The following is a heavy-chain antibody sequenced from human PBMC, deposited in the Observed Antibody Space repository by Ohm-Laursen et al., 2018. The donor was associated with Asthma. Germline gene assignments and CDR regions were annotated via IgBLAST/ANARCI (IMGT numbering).Heavy chain of an antibody. D-gene: IGHD2-15*01. V-gene: IGHV3-48*04. Sequence: SLRLSCTALGFTFSSYSMNWVRQAPGKGLEWVSYISSSSSTIYYADSVKGRFTISRDNAKKSLFLHMSSLRAEDTAVYYCARGRSGGCYWGPCDFNSPLDVWGQGTTVTVSS. CDR3: ARGRSGGCYWGPCDFNSPLDV. CDR1: GFTFSSYS. CDR2: ISSSSSTI. J-gene: IGHJ6*02.